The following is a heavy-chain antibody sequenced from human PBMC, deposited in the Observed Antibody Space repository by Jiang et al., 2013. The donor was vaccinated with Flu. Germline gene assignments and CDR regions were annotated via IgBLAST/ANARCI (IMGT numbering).Heavy chain of an antibody. V-gene: IGHV4-4*02. CDR2: GST. D-gene: IGHD6-19*01. CDR3: ARDLGIAVAGTNWFDP. Sequence: GSTNYNPSLKSRVTISVDKSKNQFSLKLSSVTAADTAVYYCARDLGIAVAGTNWFDPWGQGTLVTVSS. J-gene: IGHJ5*02.